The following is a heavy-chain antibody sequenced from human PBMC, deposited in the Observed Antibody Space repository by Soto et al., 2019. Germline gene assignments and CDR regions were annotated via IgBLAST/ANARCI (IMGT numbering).Heavy chain of an antibody. Sequence: GGSLRLSCAASGFTFSSYAMHWVRQAPGKGLEWVAVISYDGSNKYYADSVKGRFTISRDNSKNTLYLQMNSLRAEDTAVYYCARGPGYSYGSPWGMDVWGQGTTVTVSS. CDR3: ARGPGYSYGSPWGMDV. CDR1: GFTFSSYA. V-gene: IGHV3-30-3*01. J-gene: IGHJ6*02. D-gene: IGHD5-18*01. CDR2: ISYDGSNK.